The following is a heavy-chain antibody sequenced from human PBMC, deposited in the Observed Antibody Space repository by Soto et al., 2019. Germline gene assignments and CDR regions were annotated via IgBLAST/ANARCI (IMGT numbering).Heavy chain of an antibody. V-gene: IGHV4-30-4*01. D-gene: IGHD3-22*01. CDR3: ARVPNYYDSSGYPYYFDY. J-gene: IGHJ4*02. CDR1: GGTINSGDYF. Sequence: SETLSLTCSVSGGTINSGDYFWSWIRQPPGKGLEWIGSIFYTGSTYYSPSLKSRASMSMDTSKNLFSLRLRSLTAADTAVYYCARVPNYYDSSGYPYYFDYWGQGTLVTVSS. CDR2: IFYTGST.